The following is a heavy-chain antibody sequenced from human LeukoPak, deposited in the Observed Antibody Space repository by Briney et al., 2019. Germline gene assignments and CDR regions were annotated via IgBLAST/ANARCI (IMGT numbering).Heavy chain of an antibody. CDR3: ARSHYSRAWEYFDY. CDR2: INPSGGST. CDR1: GYTFTSYY. J-gene: IGHJ4*02. V-gene: IGHV1-46*01. Sequence: ASVKVSCKASGYTFTSYYVHWVRQAPGEGREWMGIINPSGGSTIYAQKFQGRVTMTWAMSTSTLYMERSSLRSEDTAVCYCARSHYSRAWEYFDYWGQGTLVTVSS. D-gene: IGHD6-19*01.